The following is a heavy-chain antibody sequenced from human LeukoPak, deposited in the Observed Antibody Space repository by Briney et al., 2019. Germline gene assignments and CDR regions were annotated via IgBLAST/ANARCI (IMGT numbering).Heavy chain of an antibody. CDR2: IQSIGGT. CDR1: GGSISDYY. V-gene: IGHV4-59*12. CDR3: ARVVAAAGNNWFDP. Sequence: SETLSLTCSVSGGSISDYYWTWIRQSPEKGLEWIGYIQSIGGTNYNPSLKGRVTISVDTSKNQFSLKLNSVTAADTAVYYCARVVAAAGNNWFDPWGQGTLVTVSS. D-gene: IGHD6-13*01. J-gene: IGHJ5*02.